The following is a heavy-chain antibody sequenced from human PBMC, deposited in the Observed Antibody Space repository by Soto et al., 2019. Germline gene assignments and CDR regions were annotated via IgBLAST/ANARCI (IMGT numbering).Heavy chain of an antibody. CDR3: AREGYCSGGSGYSWSGGVYYYYYGMDV. CDR2: ISAYTGNT. CDR1: GYTFTSYG. J-gene: IGHJ6*02. Sequence: ASVKVSCKASGYTFTSYGISWVRPAPGQGLAWMGWISAYTGNTNYAQKLQGRVTMTTDTSTSTAYMELRRLRSDDTAVYYCAREGYCSGGSGYSWSGGVYYYYYGMDVWGQGTTVTVSS. V-gene: IGHV1-18*04. D-gene: IGHD2-15*01.